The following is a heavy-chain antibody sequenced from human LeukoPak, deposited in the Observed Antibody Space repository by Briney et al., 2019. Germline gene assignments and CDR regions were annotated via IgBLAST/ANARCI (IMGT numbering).Heavy chain of an antibody. V-gene: IGHV1-69*02. CDR2: VIPILGIA. Sequence: SVKVSCKASGGTFSSYTISWVRQAPGQGLEWMGRVIPILGIANYAQKFQGRVTITADKSTSTAYMELSSLRSEDTAVYYCATSKYSSSWHTYYYYYYMDVWGKGTTVTVSS. J-gene: IGHJ6*03. D-gene: IGHD6-13*01. CDR1: GGTFSSYT. CDR3: ATSKYSSSWHTYYYYYYMDV.